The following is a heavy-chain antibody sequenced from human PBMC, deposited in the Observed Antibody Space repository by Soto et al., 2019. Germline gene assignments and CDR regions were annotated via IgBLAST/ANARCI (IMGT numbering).Heavy chain of an antibody. V-gene: IGHV1-18*01. CDR1: GYTLISYG. CDR2: ISGDGAFT. D-gene: IGHD5-18*01. J-gene: IGHJ6*02. CDR3: ARANSVAMAAYYYNMDV. Sequence: GASVKVSCKASGYTLISYGVAWVRQAPGQGIEWMGWISGDGAFTKYAQKFQDRLTMTTDTSTGTAYMDLWSLRFDDTAVYYCARANSVAMAAYYYNMDVWGQGTTVTVSS.